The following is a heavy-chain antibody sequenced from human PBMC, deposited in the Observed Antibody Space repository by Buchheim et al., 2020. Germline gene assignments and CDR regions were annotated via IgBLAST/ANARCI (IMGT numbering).Heavy chain of an antibody. D-gene: IGHD3-22*01. Sequence: EVQLVESGGGLVQPGGSLRLSCAASGFTFSSYSMNWVRQAPGKGLEWVSYISSSSSTIYYADSVKGRFTIFRDNAKHSLYLQMNSLRAEDTAVYYCAAYYYDSSGTQEFDYWGQGTL. V-gene: IGHV3-48*01. CDR1: GFTFSSYS. J-gene: IGHJ4*02. CDR2: ISSSSSTI. CDR3: AAYYYDSSGTQEFDY.